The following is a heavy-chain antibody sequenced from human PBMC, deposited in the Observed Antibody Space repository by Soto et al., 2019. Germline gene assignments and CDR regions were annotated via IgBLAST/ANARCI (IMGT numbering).Heavy chain of an antibody. D-gene: IGHD3-10*01. CDR3: ARGPVYYYGSGSYYPHYYYMDV. CDR1: GASITSGSYY. Sequence: PSETLSLTCNVSGASITSGSYYWGWIRQPPGKGLEWIGRTNHSGSTYYNPSLRSRVTISVDTSKNQFSLKLSSVTAADTAVYYCARGPVYYYGSGSYYPHYYYMDVWGKGTTVTVSS. J-gene: IGHJ6*03. CDR2: TNHSGST. V-gene: IGHV4-39*07.